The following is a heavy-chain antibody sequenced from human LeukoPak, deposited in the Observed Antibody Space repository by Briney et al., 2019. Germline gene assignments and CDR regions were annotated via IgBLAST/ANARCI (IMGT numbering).Heavy chain of an antibody. V-gene: IGHV3-23*01. CDR1: GFAFDSYA. Sequence: QTGGSLRLSCAASGFAFDSYAMSWVHQAPGKGLEWVSGLSGSGAATYYADSVKGRFTISRDNSKNTLYLQMNSLRVEDTAVYYCAKVQGLAVSGRFDHWGQGILVTVSS. CDR3: AKVQGLAVSGRFDH. D-gene: IGHD6-19*01. CDR2: LSGSGAAT. J-gene: IGHJ4*02.